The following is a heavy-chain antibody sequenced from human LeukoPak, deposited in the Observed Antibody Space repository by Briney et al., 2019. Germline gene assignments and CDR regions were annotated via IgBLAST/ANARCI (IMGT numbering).Heavy chain of an antibody. V-gene: IGHV3-33*06. Sequence: PGGSLRLSCAASGFTFSSYGMHWVRQAPGKGLEWVAVIWYDGSNKYYADSVKGRFPISRDNSKNTLYLQMNSLRAEDTAVYYCAKEMDRGIAVAGTCFDYWGQGTLVTVSS. CDR1: GFTFSSYG. D-gene: IGHD6-19*01. J-gene: IGHJ4*02. CDR3: AKEMDRGIAVAGTCFDY. CDR2: IWYDGSNK.